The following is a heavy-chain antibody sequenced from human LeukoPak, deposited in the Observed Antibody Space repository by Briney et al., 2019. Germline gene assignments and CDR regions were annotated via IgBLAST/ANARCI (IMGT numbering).Heavy chain of an antibody. Sequence: NTSETLSLTCAVYGGSFSGYYWSWIRQPPGKGLEWIGEINHSGSTNYNPSLKSRVTISVDTAKNQFSLTLSSVTAADTAAYYCARGFGSGSYYHYWGQGTLVTVSS. CDR1: GGSFSGYY. CDR3: ARGFGSGSYYHY. V-gene: IGHV4-34*01. J-gene: IGHJ4*02. D-gene: IGHD3-10*01. CDR2: INHSGST.